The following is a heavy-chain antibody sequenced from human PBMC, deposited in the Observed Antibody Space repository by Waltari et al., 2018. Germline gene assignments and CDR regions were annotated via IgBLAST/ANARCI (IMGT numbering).Heavy chain of an antibody. V-gene: IGHV1-69*01. Sequence: QVQLVQSGAEVKKPGSSVKVSCKASGGTFSSYAISWVRQAPGQGPEWMGGIIPIFGPANCAQKYQGRGSITADESTSTAYMVLSSLRSEDTAVYYCARYAAAARPPHLYYYDYGMDVWGQGTTVTVSS. CDR3: ARYAAAARPPHLYYYDYGMDV. J-gene: IGHJ6*02. CDR2: IIPIFGPA. CDR1: GGTFSSYA. D-gene: IGHD6-6*01.